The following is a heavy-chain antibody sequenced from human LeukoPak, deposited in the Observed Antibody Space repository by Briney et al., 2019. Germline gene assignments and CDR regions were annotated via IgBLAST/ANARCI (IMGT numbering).Heavy chain of an antibody. CDR1: GFTFRSYW. D-gene: IGHD3-3*01. J-gene: IGHJ5*02. Sequence: PGGSLRLSCAASGFTFRSYWMSWVRQAPGKGLEWVANIKQDGSEKYYVDSVKGRFTISRDNAKNSLYLQMNSLRAEDTAVYYCARGDFWSGYYGRFDPWGQGTLVTVSS. V-gene: IGHV3-7*01. CDR2: IKQDGSEK. CDR3: ARGDFWSGYYGRFDP.